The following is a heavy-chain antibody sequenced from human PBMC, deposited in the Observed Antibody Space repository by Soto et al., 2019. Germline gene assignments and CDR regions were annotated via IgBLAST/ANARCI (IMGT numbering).Heavy chain of an antibody. J-gene: IGHJ6*02. CDR1: GGTFSSYA. V-gene: IGHV1-69*01. CDR2: IIPIFGTA. D-gene: IGHD2-2*01. Sequence: QVQLVQSGAEVKKPGSSVKVSCKASGGTFSSYAISWVRQAPGQGLEWMGGIIPIFGTANYAQKFQGRVTSTADESTSTDDMELSSLRSEDTAVYYCARVVDPWDIVVVPAANYYYYGMDVWGQGTTVTVSS. CDR3: ARVVDPWDIVVVPAANYYYYGMDV.